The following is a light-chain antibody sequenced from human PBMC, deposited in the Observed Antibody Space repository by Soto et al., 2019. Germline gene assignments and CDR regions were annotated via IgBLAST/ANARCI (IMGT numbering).Light chain of an antibody. CDR2: AAS. J-gene: IGKJ1*01. CDR3: LQYNTYPWT. V-gene: IGKV1-17*01. CDR1: QCIRNY. Sequence: DIQMTQSPSSLSASVGDRVTITCRASQCIRNYLDWFQQKPAKAPERLIYAASRLQSGVPSRFISSGSGTEFTLTITSLQAEDCATYYFLQYNTYPWTFCQGTKLEIK.